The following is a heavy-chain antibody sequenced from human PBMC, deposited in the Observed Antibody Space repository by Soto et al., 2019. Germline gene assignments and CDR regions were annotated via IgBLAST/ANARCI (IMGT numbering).Heavy chain of an antibody. D-gene: IGHD6-13*01. V-gene: IGHV1-69*06. J-gene: IGHJ6*02. Sequence: KVSCKASGGTFSSYAISWVRQAPGQGLEWMGGIIPIFGTANYAQKFQGRVTITADKSTSTAYMELSSLRSEDTAVYYCARGKSRGQQLVYYYYGMDVWGQGTTVTVSS. CDR3: ARGKSRGQQLVYYYYGMDV. CDR1: GGTFSSYA. CDR2: IIPIFGTA.